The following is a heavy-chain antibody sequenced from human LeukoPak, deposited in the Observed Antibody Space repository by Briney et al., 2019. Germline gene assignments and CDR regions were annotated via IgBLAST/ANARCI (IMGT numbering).Heavy chain of an antibody. D-gene: IGHD7-27*01. J-gene: IGHJ4*02. CDR2: INHSGST. CDR1: GGSFSGYY. CDR3: ARGLLTGEDY. V-gene: IGHV4-34*01. Sequence: PSETLSLTCAVYGGSFSGYYWSWIRQPPGKGLEWIGEINHSGSTNYNPSLKSRVTISVDTSKYQFSLKLSSVTAADTAVYYCARGLLTGEDYWGQGTLVTVSS.